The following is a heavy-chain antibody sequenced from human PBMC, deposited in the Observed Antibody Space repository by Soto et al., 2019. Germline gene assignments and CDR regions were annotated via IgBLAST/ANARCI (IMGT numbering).Heavy chain of an antibody. CDR3: AKKDGTDGYYDAFDI. V-gene: IGHV3-23*01. Sequence: PVGSLRLSCAVSGFTFSNYAMSWVRQAPGKGLDWVSAISGSGASTYNADSVKGRFTISRDNSKNTLYLQMNSLRAEDTALYYCAKKDGTDGYYDAFDIWGQGTMVTVSS. CDR2: ISGSGAST. J-gene: IGHJ3*02. D-gene: IGHD3-22*01. CDR1: GFTFSNYA.